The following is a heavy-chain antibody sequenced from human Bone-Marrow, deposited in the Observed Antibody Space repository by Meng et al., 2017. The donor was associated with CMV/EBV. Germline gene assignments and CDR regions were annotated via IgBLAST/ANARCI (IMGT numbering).Heavy chain of an antibody. CDR2: IRYDGSNK. V-gene: IGHV3-30*02. J-gene: IGHJ4*02. Sequence: GESLKISCRGSGFTFTSHARRWVRQAPGKGLGWVAFIRYDGSNKYYADPVEARFTISRDNSENTLYLHMNCLRAEDTAVYYCAKDGGSVRWFGETPDYWGQGTLVTVSS. CDR1: GFTFTSHA. CDR3: AKDGGSVRWFGETPDY. D-gene: IGHD3-10*01.